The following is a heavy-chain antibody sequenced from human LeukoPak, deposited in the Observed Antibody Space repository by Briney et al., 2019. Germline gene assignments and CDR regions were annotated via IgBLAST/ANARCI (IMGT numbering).Heavy chain of an antibody. D-gene: IGHD6-6*01. CDR1: GGSISRYY. J-gene: IGHJ4*02. V-gene: IGHV4-39*07. Sequence: SETLSLTCTVSGGSISRYYWGWIRQPPGKGLGWIGSIYYSGSTYYNPSLKSRVTISVDTSKNQFSLKLSSVTAADTAVYYCARGLAARPRYLDYWGQGTLVTVSS. CDR2: IYYSGST. CDR3: ARGLAARPRYLDY.